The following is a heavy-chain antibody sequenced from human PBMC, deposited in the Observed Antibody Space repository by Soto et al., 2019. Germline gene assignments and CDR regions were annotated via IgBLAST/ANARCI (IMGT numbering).Heavy chain of an antibody. CDR1: GFSFGDFA. D-gene: IGHD2-21*01. CDR3: SSLPPNNRVIGAFHI. CDR2: ISSKGHGGTT. J-gene: IGHJ3*02. V-gene: IGHV3-49*03. Sequence: EVQLVESGGGLVQPGRSLRLSCTASGFSFGDFAMIWFRQAPGWGLAWVGFISSKGHGGTTEYAASVKGRFTISRDNCKSLALIPTTSLRTDATSVYYCSSLPPNNRVIGAFHISGLGTMVTVSS.